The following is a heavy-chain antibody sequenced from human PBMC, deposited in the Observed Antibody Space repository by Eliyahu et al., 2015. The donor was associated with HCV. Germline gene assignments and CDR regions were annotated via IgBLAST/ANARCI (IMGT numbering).Heavy chain of an antibody. Sequence: EVQVVESGGGLVNPGGSLTLXXCXLLXSPSVVFGMNWVRQAPGRGLEWVSSITTGSTYTYYADSXKGRFTISRDNAKNSLYLQMNSLRAEDTAVYYCLRHIRVGNSGYYFDYWGQGTLVTVSS. D-gene: IGHD5-12*01. CDR2: ITTGSTYT. CDR1: XSPSVVFG. J-gene: IGHJ4*02. CDR3: LRHIRVGNSGYYFDY. V-gene: IGHV3-21*01.